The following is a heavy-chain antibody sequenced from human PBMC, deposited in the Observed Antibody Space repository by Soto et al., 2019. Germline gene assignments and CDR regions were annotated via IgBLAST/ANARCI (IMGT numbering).Heavy chain of an antibody. J-gene: IGHJ6*02. D-gene: IGHD1-1*01. CDR1: VDTFSDFA. Sequence: QVQLVQSGAEMRKPGASLRVSCKASVDTFSDFAFSWVRQAPGQGLEWMGGIVPRFGSPNYAQKFGGRVTMSADTTTSRVYMEVSSLRFDDTAVDDCARDRLQLQVGKYSFTGMDVWGQGTMITVSS. V-gene: IGHV1-69*06. CDR2: IVPRFGSP. CDR3: ARDRLQLQVGKYSFTGMDV.